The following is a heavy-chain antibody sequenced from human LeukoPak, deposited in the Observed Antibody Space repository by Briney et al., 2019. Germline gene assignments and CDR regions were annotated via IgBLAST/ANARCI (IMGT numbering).Heavy chain of an antibody. Sequence: ASVKVSCKASGYTFTSHDINWVRQATGQGLEWMGWMNPNSGSIGYAQKLQGRVTITRNTSISTAYMELSSLRSEDTAVYYCARGPGCISTSCPYYFDYWGQGTLVTVSS. CDR3: ARGPGCISTSCPYYFDY. J-gene: IGHJ4*02. CDR2: MNPNSGSI. CDR1: GYTFTSHD. D-gene: IGHD2-2*01. V-gene: IGHV1-8*03.